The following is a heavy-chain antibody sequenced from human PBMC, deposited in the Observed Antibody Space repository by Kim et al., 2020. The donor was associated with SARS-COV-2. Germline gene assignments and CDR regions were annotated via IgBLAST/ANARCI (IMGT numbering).Heavy chain of an antibody. CDR3: AREYDILTGYYTFLGY. V-gene: IGHV3-30*07. J-gene: IGHJ4*02. Sequence: SVKGRFTISRDNSKNTLYLQMNSLRAEDTAVYYCAREYDILTGYYTFLGYWGQGTLVTVSS. D-gene: IGHD3-9*01.